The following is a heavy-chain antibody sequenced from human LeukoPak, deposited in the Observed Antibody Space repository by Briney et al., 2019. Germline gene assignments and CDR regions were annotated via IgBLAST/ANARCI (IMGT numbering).Heavy chain of an antibody. J-gene: IGHJ4*02. Sequence: SVKVSCKASGGTFSSYAISWVRQAPGQGLEWMGRIIPIFGTANYAQKVQGRVTITTHESTSTAYMELSSLRSEDTAVYYCARLNLDSGGSWYYFDYWGQGTLVTVSS. D-gene: IGHD2-15*01. CDR2: IIPIFGTA. CDR1: GGTFSSYA. V-gene: IGHV1-69*05. CDR3: ARLNLDSGGSWYYFDY.